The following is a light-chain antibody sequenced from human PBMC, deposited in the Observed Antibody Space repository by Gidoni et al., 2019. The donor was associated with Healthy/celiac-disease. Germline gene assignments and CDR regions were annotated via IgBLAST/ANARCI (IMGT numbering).Light chain of an antibody. J-gene: IGKJ2*01. CDR3: QQYNSYAYT. CDR1: QRIISW. Sequence: DIQMTQSPSTLSASVGDRVTITCRASQRIISWLAWYQQKPGKAPKRLNYKASSLESGVPSRFSGSGSGTEFTLTISSLEPDDFATYYCQQYNSYAYTFGQGTKLEIK. V-gene: IGKV1-5*03. CDR2: KAS.